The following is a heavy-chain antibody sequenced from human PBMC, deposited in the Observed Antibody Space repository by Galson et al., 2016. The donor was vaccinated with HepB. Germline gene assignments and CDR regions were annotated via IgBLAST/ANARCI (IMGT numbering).Heavy chain of an antibody. D-gene: IGHD6-19*01. J-gene: IGHJ3*01. CDR1: GASIRSGGYY. V-gene: IGHV4-31*03. CDR2: IYYSGST. CDR3: ALAVAGTSPGFDF. Sequence: LSLTCTVSGASIRSGGYYWTWIRQHPGKGLEWIGNIYYSGSTLYNPSLKSRVSISVDTSENQFSLKLSSLTGADTAVYFCALAVAGTSPGFDFWGQGTMVTVSS.